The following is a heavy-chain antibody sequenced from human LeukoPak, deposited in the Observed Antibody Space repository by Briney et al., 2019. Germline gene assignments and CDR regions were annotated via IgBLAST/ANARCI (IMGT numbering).Heavy chain of an antibody. Sequence: SVKVSCKASGGTFSSYAISWVRQAPGQGLEWMGGIIPIFGTANYAQKFQGRVTITTDESTSTAYMELSSLRSEDTAVYYCASKFLYYYDSSGYWDWFDPWGQGTLVTVSS. V-gene: IGHV1-69*05. CDR1: GGTFSSYA. D-gene: IGHD3-22*01. CDR3: ASKFLYYYDSSGYWDWFDP. J-gene: IGHJ5*02. CDR2: IIPIFGTA.